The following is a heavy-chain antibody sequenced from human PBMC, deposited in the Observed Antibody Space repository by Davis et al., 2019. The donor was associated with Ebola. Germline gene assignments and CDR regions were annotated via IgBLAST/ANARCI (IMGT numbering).Heavy chain of an antibody. CDR3: AGVVRVGGSGSYYFDY. Sequence: SVKVSCKASGGTFSSYAISWVRQAPGQGLEWMGGIIPIFGTANYAQKFQGRVTITADESTSTAYMELSSLRSEDTAVYYCAGVVRVGGSGSYYFDYWGQGTLVTVSS. CDR1: GGTFSSYA. J-gene: IGHJ4*02. V-gene: IGHV1-69*13. D-gene: IGHD3-10*01. CDR2: IIPIFGTA.